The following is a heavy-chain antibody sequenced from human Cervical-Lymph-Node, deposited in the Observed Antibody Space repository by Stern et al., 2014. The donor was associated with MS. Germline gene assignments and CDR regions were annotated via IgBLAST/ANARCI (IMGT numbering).Heavy chain of an antibody. D-gene: IGHD3-10*01. V-gene: IGHV4-31*03. CDR2: IYYSGSH. CDR3: ARGRQYYYASGSSPPDAFDI. Sequence: QVQLQESGPGLVKPSQTLSLTCTVSGGSISSGADYWNWIRQHPGKGLERIGYIYYSGSHEYNPSLKRRVIISADTSKKQCSLKLRSVTAADTAVYYCARGRQYYYASGSSPPDAFDIWGQGTMVTVSS. CDR1: GGSISSGADY. J-gene: IGHJ3*02.